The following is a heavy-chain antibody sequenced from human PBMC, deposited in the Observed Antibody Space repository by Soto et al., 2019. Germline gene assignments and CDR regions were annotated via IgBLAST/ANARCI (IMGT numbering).Heavy chain of an antibody. CDR2: INPNSGGT. V-gene: IGHV1-2*02. D-gene: IGHD3-10*01. Sequence: GASVKVSCKASGYTFTSYAMHWVRQAPEQGLEWMGWINPNSGGTNYAQNFQGRVTMTRDTSISTAYMELSRLRSDDTAVYYCARDLFLSMGVDLLSGSGGMDVWGQGTTVTVSS. J-gene: IGHJ6*02. CDR3: ARDLFLSMGVDLLSGSGGMDV. CDR1: GYTFTSYA.